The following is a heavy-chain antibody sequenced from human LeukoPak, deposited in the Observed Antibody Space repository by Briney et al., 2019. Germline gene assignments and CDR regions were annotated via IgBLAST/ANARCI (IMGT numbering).Heavy chain of an antibody. Sequence: ASVKVSCKASGYTFTGYYMHWVRQAPGQGLEWMGWINPNSGGTNYAQKFQGRVTMTRDTSISTAYMDLSRLRSDDTAVYYCARAVTRSCSSTSCYYVIWGQGTMVTVSS. CDR2: INPNSGGT. CDR3: ARAVTRSCSSTSCYYVI. D-gene: IGHD2-2*01. V-gene: IGHV1-2*02. CDR1: GYTFTGYY. J-gene: IGHJ3*02.